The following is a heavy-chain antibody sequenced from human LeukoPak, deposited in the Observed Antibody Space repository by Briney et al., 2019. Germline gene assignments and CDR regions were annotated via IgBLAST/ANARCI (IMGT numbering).Heavy chain of an antibody. CDR1: GYTFTSYY. V-gene: IGHV1-2*02. J-gene: IGHJ5*02. D-gene: IGHD6-6*01. CDR3: ARTAYPTSSWFDP. Sequence: GASVKVSCKGSGYTFTSYYITWVRQAPGQGLEWMGWIHPNSGGTKFAQSFQGRVTLTRDTSISTASMELSSLISNDTAVYFCARTAYPTSSWFDPWGQGTQVTVSS. CDR2: IHPNSGGT.